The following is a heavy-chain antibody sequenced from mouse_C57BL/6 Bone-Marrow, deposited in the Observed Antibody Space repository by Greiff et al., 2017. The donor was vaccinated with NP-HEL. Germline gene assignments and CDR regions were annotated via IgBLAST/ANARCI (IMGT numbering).Heavy chain of an antibody. V-gene: IGHV5-6*02. D-gene: IGHD1-1*01. CDR1: GFTFSSYG. J-gene: IGHJ1*03. Sequence: EVKLVESGGDLVKPGGSLKLSCAASGFTFSSYGMSWVRQTPDKRLEWVATISSGGSYTYYPDSVKGRFTISRDNAKNTLYLQMSSLKSEDTAMYCCARRPYYYGSSPVGYFDVWGTGTTVTVSS. CDR3: ARRPYYYGSSPVGYFDV. CDR2: ISSGGSYT.